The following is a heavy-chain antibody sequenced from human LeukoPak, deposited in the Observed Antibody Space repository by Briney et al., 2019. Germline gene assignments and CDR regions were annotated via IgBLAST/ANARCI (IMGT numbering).Heavy chain of an antibody. J-gene: IGHJ3*02. CDR3: ARVAGGLRGTFDI. CDR2: IYYSGST. D-gene: IGHD4-17*01. Sequence: SETLSLTCTVSGGSISSYYWSWIRQTPGKGLEWIGDIYYSGSTNYNPSLKSRVTISVDTSKNQFSLKLSSVTAADTAVYYCARVAGGLRGTFDIWGQGTMVTVSS. CDR1: GGSISSYY. V-gene: IGHV4-59*12.